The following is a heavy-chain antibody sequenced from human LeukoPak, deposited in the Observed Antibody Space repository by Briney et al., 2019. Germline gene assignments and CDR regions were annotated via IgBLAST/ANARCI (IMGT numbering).Heavy chain of an antibody. D-gene: IGHD5-24*01. CDR3: ASHPTNFDAFDI. CDR1: GASISSIGYY. CDR2: LYYSGST. Sequence: SDTLSLTCTVSGASISSIGYYWGWIRQSPGKGLHWIGSLYYSGSTYYDPSLKSRVTISRDTSKNQFSLKLSSVTAADTAVYFCASHPTNFDAFDIWGQGTKVTVSS. J-gene: IGHJ3*02. V-gene: IGHV4-39*01.